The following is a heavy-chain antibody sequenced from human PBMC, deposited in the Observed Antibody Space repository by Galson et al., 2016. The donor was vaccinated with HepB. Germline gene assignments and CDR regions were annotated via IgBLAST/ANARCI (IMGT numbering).Heavy chain of an antibody. J-gene: IGHJ4*02. Sequence: PALVKPTQTLTLTCSFSGFSLKTSGMRVSWIRQPPGKALGWLARIDWDDDKFYSTSLKTRLSISKDTSKNQVVLTMTNMDPVDTATYFCARMGSGNYLFDYWGQGILVTVSS. V-gene: IGHV2-70*04. CDR2: IDWDDDK. D-gene: IGHD1-26*01. CDR1: GFSLKTSGMR. CDR3: ARMGSGNYLFDY.